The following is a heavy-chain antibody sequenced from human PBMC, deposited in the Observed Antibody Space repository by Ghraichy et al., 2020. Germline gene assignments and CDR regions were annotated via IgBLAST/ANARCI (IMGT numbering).Heavy chain of an antibody. CDR1: GDSISSGDYY. V-gene: IGHV4-39*01. CDR3: ARLTRIVVNGLEY. D-gene: IGHD3-22*01. J-gene: IGHJ4*02. Sequence: SETLSLTCIVSGDSISSGDYYWVWIRQPPGKGLEWIGSIHINGHTYYNPSLNSRVTISLDTSKNQFSVKLTSVTAADTAVYYCARLTRIVVNGLEYWGRGTLVTVSS. CDR2: IHINGHT.